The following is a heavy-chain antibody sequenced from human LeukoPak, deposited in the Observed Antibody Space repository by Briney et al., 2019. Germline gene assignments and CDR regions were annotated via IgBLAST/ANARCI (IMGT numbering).Heavy chain of an antibody. J-gene: IGHJ6*04. Sequence: PSQTLSLTCAVSGGSISSGGYSWSWVRQPPGKGLEWIGYIYHSGSTYYNPSLKSRVTISVDKSKNQFSLKLSSVTAADTAVYYCARGRKSPTAHYYYGMDVWGKGSTVTVSS. CDR2: IYHSGST. CDR1: GGSISSGGYS. D-gene: IGHD1-14*01. V-gene: IGHV4-30-2*01. CDR3: ARGRKSPTAHYYYGMDV.